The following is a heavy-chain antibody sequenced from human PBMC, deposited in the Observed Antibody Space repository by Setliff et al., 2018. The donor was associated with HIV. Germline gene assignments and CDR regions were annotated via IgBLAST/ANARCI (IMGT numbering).Heavy chain of an antibody. CDR2: INHSGST. CDR3: ASLGYCSGVRCYQPSYYYYGLDV. V-gene: IGHV4-34*01. D-gene: IGHD2-15*01. CDR1: GGXFXXXX. Sequence: PSEXXSLTCAVXGGXFXXXXWXWVRXPPGKXLEWIGEINHSGSTNYNASLKRRVTLSVDTSQKQFSLKLRSVTAADTAVYYCASLGYCSGVRCYQPSYYYYGLDVWGQGTTVTVSS. J-gene: IGHJ6*02.